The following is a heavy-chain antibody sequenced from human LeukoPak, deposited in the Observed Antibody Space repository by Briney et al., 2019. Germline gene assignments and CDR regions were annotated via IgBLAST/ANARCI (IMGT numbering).Heavy chain of an antibody. CDR2: ISGSGGST. D-gene: IGHD1-26*01. CDR3: AKDTRYSGSYYFVFDY. Sequence: GGSLRLSCAASGFTFSSYAMSWVRQAPGKGLEWVSAISGSGGSTYYADSVKGRFTISRDNSKNTLYLQMNSLRAEDTAVYYCAKDTRYSGSYYFVFDYWGQGSLVTVSS. V-gene: IGHV3-23*01. CDR1: GFTFSSYA. J-gene: IGHJ4*02.